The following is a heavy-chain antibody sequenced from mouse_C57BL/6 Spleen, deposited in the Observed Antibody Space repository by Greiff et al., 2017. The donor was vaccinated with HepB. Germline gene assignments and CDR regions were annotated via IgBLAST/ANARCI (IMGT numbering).Heavy chain of an antibody. CDR2: ISNLAYSI. J-gene: IGHJ3*01. CDR1: GFTFSDYG. V-gene: IGHV5-15*01. CDR3: AARRDSSGYGFAY. D-gene: IGHD3-2*02. Sequence: EVKVVESGGGLVQPGGSLKLSCAASGFTFSDYGMAWVRQAPRKGPEWVAFISNLAYSIYYADTVTGRFTISRENAKNTLYLEMSSLRSEDTAMYYCAARRDSSGYGFAYWGQGTLVTVSA.